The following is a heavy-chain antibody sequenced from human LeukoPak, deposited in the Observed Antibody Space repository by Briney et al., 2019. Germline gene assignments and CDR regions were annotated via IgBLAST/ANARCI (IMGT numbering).Heavy chain of an antibody. CDR2: ITHSGST. CDR3: ARRLGL. Sequence: SETLSLTCAVYGGSFSGYYWSWIRQPPGKGLEWIGEITHSGSTNYNPSLKSRVTISVDTSKHQFSLKLSSVTAADTAVYYCARRLGLWGRGTLVTVSS. CDR1: GGSFSGYY. J-gene: IGHJ2*01. V-gene: IGHV4-34*01.